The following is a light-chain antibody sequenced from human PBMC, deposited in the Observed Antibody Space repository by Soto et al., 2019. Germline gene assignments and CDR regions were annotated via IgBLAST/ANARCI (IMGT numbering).Light chain of an antibody. J-gene: IGKJ2*01. Sequence: DMQMTQSPSTLSASVGDRVTITCRASQSISSWLAWYQQKPGKAPKLLIYDASSLESGVPSRFSGSGSGTDFTLTISSLQPDDFATYYCQQYNSYSTFGQGTKLEIK. V-gene: IGKV1-5*01. CDR2: DAS. CDR3: QQYNSYST. CDR1: QSISSW.